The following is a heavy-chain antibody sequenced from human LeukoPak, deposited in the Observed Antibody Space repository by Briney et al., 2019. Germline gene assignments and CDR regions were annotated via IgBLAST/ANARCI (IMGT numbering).Heavy chain of an antibody. CDR1: GFTFSSYD. Sequence: GGSLRLSCAAAGFTFSSYDMYWVRQAPGKWLDWVAFVRYDGSNKYYADSVKGRFTISRDNSKNTLYLQMNSLRAEDTAVYYCARGLLDVFNYMDVWGKGTTVTVSS. CDR3: ARGLLDVFNYMDV. J-gene: IGHJ6*03. CDR2: VRYDGSNK. V-gene: IGHV3-30*02. D-gene: IGHD2-15*01.